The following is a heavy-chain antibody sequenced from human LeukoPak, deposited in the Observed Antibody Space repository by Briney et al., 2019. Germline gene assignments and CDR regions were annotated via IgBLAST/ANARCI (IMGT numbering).Heavy chain of an antibody. CDR2: ISSSSYI. CDR1: GFTFSSYS. V-gene: IGHV3-21*01. Sequence: GGSLRLSCAASGFTFSSYSMNWVRQAPGEGLEWVSSISSSSYIYYADSVTGRFTISRDNAKNSLYLQMNSLRAEDTAVYYCARDGVGKYCSSTSCHGYGMDVWGQGTTVTVSS. J-gene: IGHJ6*02. D-gene: IGHD2-2*01. CDR3: ARDGVGKYCSSTSCHGYGMDV.